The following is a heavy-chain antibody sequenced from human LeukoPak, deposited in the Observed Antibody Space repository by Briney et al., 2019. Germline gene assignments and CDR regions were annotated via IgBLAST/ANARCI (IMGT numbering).Heavy chain of an antibody. Sequence: QPGGSLRLSCVASGFTFSSYAMSWVRQAPGKGLEWVSVISGSAGSTYYADSMKGRFTISRDNAKNSLYLQMNSLRAEDTAVYYCARDTDHYGSGTILDYWGQGTLVTVSS. CDR1: GFTFSSYA. D-gene: IGHD3-10*01. CDR2: ISGSAGST. J-gene: IGHJ4*02. CDR3: ARDTDHYGSGTILDY. V-gene: IGHV3-23*01.